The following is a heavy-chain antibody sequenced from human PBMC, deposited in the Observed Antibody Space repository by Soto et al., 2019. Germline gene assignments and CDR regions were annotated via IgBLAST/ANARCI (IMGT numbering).Heavy chain of an antibody. D-gene: IGHD3-22*01. CDR2: INHSGST. CDR1: GGSFSGYY. CDR3: ARGPNPMYYYDSSGSVDY. Sequence: ASETLSLTCAVYGGSFSGYYWSWIRQPPGKGLEWIGEINHSGSTNYNPSLKSRVTISVDTSKNQFSLKLSSVTAADTAVYYCARGPNPMYYYDSSGSVDYWGQGTLVTVSS. V-gene: IGHV4-34*01. J-gene: IGHJ4*02.